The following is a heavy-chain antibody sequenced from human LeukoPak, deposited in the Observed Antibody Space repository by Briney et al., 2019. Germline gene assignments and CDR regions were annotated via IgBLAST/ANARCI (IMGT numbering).Heavy chain of an antibody. D-gene: IGHD2-2*01. J-gene: IGHJ6*02. CDR1: GYTFTSYG. CDR2: ISAYNGST. CDR3: ARYCSSTSCGYYYYGMDV. Sequence: ASVKVSCKASGYTFTSYGISWVRQAPGQGLEWMGWISAYNGSTNYAQKLQGRVTMTTDTSTSTAYMELRSLRSDDTAVYYCARYCSSTSCGYYYYGMDVWGQGTTVTVSS. V-gene: IGHV1-18*01.